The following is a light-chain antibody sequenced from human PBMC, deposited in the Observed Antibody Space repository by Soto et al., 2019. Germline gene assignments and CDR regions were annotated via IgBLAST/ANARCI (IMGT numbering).Light chain of an antibody. CDR1: QSVRSN. CDR2: DAS. V-gene: IGKV3-15*01. Sequence: EIVMTQSPATLSVSLGERATFSCRASQSVRSNLAWYQQKPGQAPRLLIYDASTRAPGIPARFSGSGSGTELTLTISSLQSDDFAVYHCQQYNNWPPTFGHGTKVDI. J-gene: IGKJ3*01. CDR3: QQYNNWPPT.